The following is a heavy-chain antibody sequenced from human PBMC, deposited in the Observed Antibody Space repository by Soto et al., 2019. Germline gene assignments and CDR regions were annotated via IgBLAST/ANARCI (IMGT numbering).Heavy chain of an antibody. Sequence: KESGPTLVKPTETLTLTCTVSGFPLSARGVGVGWIRQPPGKALEWLAIIYWNDDKRYSPSLKSRLTITKDTSKNQVILTMTNTDPVDTAKYYCVHSPWGAAPDYWGQGTLVTVSS. CDR2: IYWNDDK. D-gene: IGHD3-16*01. CDR1: GFPLSARGVG. V-gene: IGHV2-5*01. J-gene: IGHJ4*02. CDR3: VHSPWGAAPDY.